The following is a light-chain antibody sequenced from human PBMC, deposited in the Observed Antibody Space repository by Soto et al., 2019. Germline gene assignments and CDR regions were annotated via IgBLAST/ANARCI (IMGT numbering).Light chain of an antibody. CDR2: GAS. CDR1: QDIGNF. V-gene: IGKV1-12*01. CDR3: LQTSTFPRT. Sequence: DIQMTQSPSSVSASVGDRFTISCRASQDIGNFLAWYQQTPGKAPRLLIHGASSLSREIPSRFSGGGTGTHFTPTISGLQPEDLATYFCLQTSTFPRTFGQGTK. J-gene: IGKJ1*01.